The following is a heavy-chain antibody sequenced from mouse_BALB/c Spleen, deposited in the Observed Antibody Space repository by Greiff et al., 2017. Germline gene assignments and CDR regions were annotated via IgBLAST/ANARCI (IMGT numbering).Heavy chain of an antibody. CDR3: ARAGPYDYPYYYAMDY. CDR1: GFSLTSYG. D-gene: IGHD2-4*01. CDR2: IWAGGST. Sequence: VHLVESGPGLVAPSQSLSITCTVSGFSLTSYGVHWVRQPPGKGLEWLGVIWAGGSTNYNSALMSRLSISKDNSKSQVFLKMNSLQTDDTAMYYCARAGPYDYPYYYAMDYWGQGTSVTVSS. V-gene: IGHV2-9*02. J-gene: IGHJ4*01.